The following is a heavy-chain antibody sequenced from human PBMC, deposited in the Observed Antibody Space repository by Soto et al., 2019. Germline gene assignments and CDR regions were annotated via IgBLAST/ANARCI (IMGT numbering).Heavy chain of an antibody. CDR3: ARDQGGTTLYYHGMDV. Sequence: QVQLVESGGGVVQPGRSLRLSCAASGFTFSNCAMHWVRQAPGKGLEWVALISYDGSNKYGADSVKGRFTISRDNSKNTLYLQMNSLRPEDTAVYHCARDQGGTTLYYHGMDVWGQGTTVTVSS. CDR1: GFTFSNCA. CDR2: ISYDGSNK. D-gene: IGHD1-7*01. J-gene: IGHJ6*02. V-gene: IGHV3-30-3*01.